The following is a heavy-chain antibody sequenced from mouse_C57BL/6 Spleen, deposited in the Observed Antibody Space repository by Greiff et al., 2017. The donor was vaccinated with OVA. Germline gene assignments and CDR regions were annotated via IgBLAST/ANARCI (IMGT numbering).Heavy chain of an antibody. CDR1: GYTFTDYY. CDR2: INPNNGGT. CDR3: ARDITTVVAPYYFDY. Sequence: EVQLQQSGPELVKPGASVKISCKASGYTFTDYYLNWVKQSHGKSLEWIGDINPNNGGTSYNQKFKGKAKLTVDKSSSTAYMELRSLTSEDSAVYYCARDITTVVAPYYFDYWGQGTTLTVSS. J-gene: IGHJ2*01. D-gene: IGHD1-1*01. V-gene: IGHV1-26*01.